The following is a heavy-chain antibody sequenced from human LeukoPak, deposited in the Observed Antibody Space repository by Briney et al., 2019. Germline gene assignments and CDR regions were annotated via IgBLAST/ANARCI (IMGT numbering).Heavy chain of an antibody. CDR3: ARPYSGSYSFDY. D-gene: IGHD1-26*01. CDR2: IYYGGST. Sequence: PSETLSLTCTVSGGSISSYYWSWIRQPPGKGLEWIGYIYYGGSTNYNPSLKSRVTISVDTSKNQFSLKLSSVTAADTAVYYCARPYSGSYSFDYWGQGTLVTVSS. J-gene: IGHJ4*02. V-gene: IGHV4-59*12. CDR1: GGSISSYY.